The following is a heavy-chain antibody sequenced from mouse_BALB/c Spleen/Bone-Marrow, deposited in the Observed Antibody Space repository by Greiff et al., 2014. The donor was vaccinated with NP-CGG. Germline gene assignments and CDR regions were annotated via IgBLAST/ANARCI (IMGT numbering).Heavy chain of an antibody. Sequence: VKVIESGPGQVAPSQSLSITCTVSGFSLSRYNVHWVRQPPGKGLEWLGVIWCGGNTDYNSGLKSRLSISKDNSKSQVFLKMNSLQTDDTAMYYCARFITTGAMDYWGQGTSVTVSS. CDR3: ARFITTGAMDY. V-gene: IGHV2-6-4*01. CDR2: IWCGGNT. J-gene: IGHJ4*01. D-gene: IGHD1-1*01. CDR1: GFSLSRYN.